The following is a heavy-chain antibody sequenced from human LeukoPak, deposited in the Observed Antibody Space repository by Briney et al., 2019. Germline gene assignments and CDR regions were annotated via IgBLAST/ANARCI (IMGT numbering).Heavy chain of an antibody. Sequence: PGGSLRLSCAASGFTFSSYAMHWVRQAPGKGLEWVAVISYDGSNKYYADSVKGRFTISRDNSKNTLYLQMNSLRAEDTAVYYCAKVLGMAYYDFWSAIEGDAFDIWGQGTMVTVSS. CDR1: GFTFSSYA. CDR3: AKVLGMAYYDFWSAIEGDAFDI. J-gene: IGHJ3*02. CDR2: ISYDGSNK. D-gene: IGHD3-3*01. V-gene: IGHV3-30-3*01.